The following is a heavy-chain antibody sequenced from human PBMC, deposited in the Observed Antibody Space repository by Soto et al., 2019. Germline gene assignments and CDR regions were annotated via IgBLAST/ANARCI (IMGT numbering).Heavy chain of an antibody. CDR1: GGSISSFY. CDR3: ARTSTAARPSNWFDP. Sequence: PSETLSLTCTVSGGSISSFYWSWVRQPPGKGLEWIGYIYDSGSTNYNPSLKSRVTISVDTSKNQFSLKLTSVTAADTAVYYCARTSTAARPSNWFDPWGQGTLVTVSS. J-gene: IGHJ5*02. V-gene: IGHV4-59*08. D-gene: IGHD6-6*01. CDR2: IYDSGST.